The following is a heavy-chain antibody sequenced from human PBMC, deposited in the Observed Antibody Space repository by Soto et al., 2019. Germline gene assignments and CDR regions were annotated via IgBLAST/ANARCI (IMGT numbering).Heavy chain of an antibody. J-gene: IGHJ3*02. D-gene: IGHD2-2*01. V-gene: IGHV1-8*01. CDR3: AIVVVPTIDAFDI. CDR2: MNPNSGNT. CDR1: GYTFTSYD. Sequence: ASVKVSCKASGYTFTSYDISWVRQATGQGLEWMGWMNPNSGNTGYAQKFQGRVTMTRNTSISTAYMELSSLRSEDTAVYYCAIVVVPTIDAFDIWGQGTMVTVSS.